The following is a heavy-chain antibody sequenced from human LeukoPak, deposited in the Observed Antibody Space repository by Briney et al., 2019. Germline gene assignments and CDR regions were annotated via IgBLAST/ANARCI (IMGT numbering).Heavy chain of an antibody. CDR1: GGSFSGYY. D-gene: IGHD3-10*01. CDR3: ARDRRVVRGVIVHYYGMDV. V-gene: IGHV4-34*01. Sequence: SETLSLTCAVYGGSFSGYYWSWIRQPPGKGLEWIGEINHSGSTNYNPSLKSRVTISVDTSKNQFSLKLSSVTAADTAVYYCARDRRVVRGVIVHYYGMDVWGQGTTVTVSS. CDR2: INHSGST. J-gene: IGHJ6*02.